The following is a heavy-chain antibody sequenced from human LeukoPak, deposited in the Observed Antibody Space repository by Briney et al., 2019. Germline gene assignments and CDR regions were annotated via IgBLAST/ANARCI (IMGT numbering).Heavy chain of an antibody. D-gene: IGHD3-10*01. Sequence: GGSLRLSCAASGFTFSSYAMSWVRQAPGKGLEWVSAISGSGGSTYYADSVKGRFTISRDNSKNTLYLQMNSLRAEDTAVYYCAKSDLSHGSGSYDHWGQGTLVTVSS. CDR1: GFTFSSYA. CDR3: AKSDLSHGSGSYDH. CDR2: ISGSGGST. V-gene: IGHV3-23*01. J-gene: IGHJ4*02.